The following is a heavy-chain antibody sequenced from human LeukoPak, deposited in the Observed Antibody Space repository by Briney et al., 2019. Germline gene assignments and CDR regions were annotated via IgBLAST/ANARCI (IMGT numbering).Heavy chain of an antibody. CDR1: GGSISSGGYY. CDR2: IYHSGST. CDR3: ARSSSTRDRGAFDI. V-gene: IGHV4-30-2*01. J-gene: IGHJ3*02. Sequence: SETLSLTCTVSGGSISSGGYYWSWIRQPPGKGLGWIGYIYHSGSTYYNPSLKSRVTISVDRSKNQFSLKLSSVTAADTAVYYCARSSSTRDRGAFDIWGQGTMVTVSS. D-gene: IGHD2-2*01.